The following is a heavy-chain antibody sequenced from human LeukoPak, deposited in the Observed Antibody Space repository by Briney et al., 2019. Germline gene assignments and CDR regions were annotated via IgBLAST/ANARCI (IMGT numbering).Heavy chain of an antibody. CDR1: GFTFNRYA. V-gene: IGHV3-33*01. CDR2: IWYDGSNK. J-gene: IGHJ4*02. D-gene: IGHD6-6*01. Sequence: PGGSLRLSCAASGFTFNRYAMNWVRQAPGKGLEWVAFIWYDGSNKYYADSVKGRFTIPRDNSKNTLYLQMNSLRAEDTAVYYCASLEYTSAYFAYWGQGALVTVSS. CDR3: ASLEYTSAYFAY.